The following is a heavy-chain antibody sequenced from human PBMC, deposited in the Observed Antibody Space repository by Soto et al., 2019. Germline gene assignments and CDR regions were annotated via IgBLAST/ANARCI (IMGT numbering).Heavy chain of an antibody. Sequence: GASVKVSCKASGGTFSSYAISWVRQAPGQGLEWMGGIIPIFGTANYAQKFQGRVTITADESTSTAYMELSSLRSEDTAVYYCARDGDTAMVTVPNYGMEVWGQGTTVTVSS. CDR2: IIPIFGTA. V-gene: IGHV1-69*13. J-gene: IGHJ6*02. CDR1: GGTFSSYA. CDR3: ARDGDTAMVTVPNYGMEV. D-gene: IGHD5-18*01.